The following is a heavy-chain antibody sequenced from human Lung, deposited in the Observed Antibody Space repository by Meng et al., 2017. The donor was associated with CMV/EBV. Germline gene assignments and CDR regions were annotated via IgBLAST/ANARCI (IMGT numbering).Heavy chain of an antibody. J-gene: IGHJ4*02. CDR1: GGSFSGYH. V-gene: IGHV4-34*01. Sequence: QVQLQQWGAGLLKPSEXLSLTCAVYGGSFSGYHWSWIRQPPGKGLEWIGEINHSGSTNYNPSLKSRVTISVDTSKNQFSLKLSSVTAADTAVYYCAAIAYCGGDCYSHGADYFDYWGQGTLVTVSS. CDR3: AAIAYCGGDCYSHGADYFDY. D-gene: IGHD2-21*02. CDR2: INHSGST.